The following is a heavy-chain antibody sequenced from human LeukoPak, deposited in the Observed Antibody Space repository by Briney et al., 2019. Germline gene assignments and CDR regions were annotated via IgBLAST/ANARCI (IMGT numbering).Heavy chain of an antibody. CDR2: MNPNSGNT. D-gene: IGHD1-26*01. V-gene: IGHV1-8*03. Sequence: ASVKVSCKASGYTFTSYDINWVRQATGQGLEWMGWMNPNSGNTGYAQKFQGRVTITRNTSIGTAYMELSSLRSEDTAVYYCARGVVEVGATRYYYYYMDVWGKGTTVTVSS. CDR1: GYTFTSYD. CDR3: ARGVVEVGATRYYYYYMDV. J-gene: IGHJ6*03.